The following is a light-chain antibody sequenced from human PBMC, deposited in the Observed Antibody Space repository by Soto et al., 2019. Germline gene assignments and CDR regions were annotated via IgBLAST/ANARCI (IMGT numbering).Light chain of an antibody. CDR2: GNS. CDR1: SSNIGAGYD. J-gene: IGLJ1*01. CDR3: QSYDSRLSGSGV. Sequence: QSVLTQPPSVSGAPGQRVTISCTGSSSNIGAGYDVHWYQQLPGTAPKLLIYGNSNRPSGVPDRFSGSKSGTSASLAITGLQAEDEAEYYCQSYDSRLSGSGVFGTGTKLTVL. V-gene: IGLV1-40*01.